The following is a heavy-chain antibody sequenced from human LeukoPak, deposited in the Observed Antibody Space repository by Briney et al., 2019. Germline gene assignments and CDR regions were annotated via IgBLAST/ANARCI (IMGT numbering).Heavy chain of an antibody. CDR2: TSYSGSA. V-gene: IGHV4-59*11. D-gene: IGHD6-19*01. CDR1: GVSITSHY. J-gene: IGHJ6*03. CDR3: ARAGYSSGWTPGDYYYYYYMDV. Sequence: SETLSLTCTVSGVSITSHYWNWIRQPPGKGLEWIGYTSYSGSADYNPSLKRRVTISVDTSNNQFSLKLSSVTAADTAMYYCARAGYSSGWTPGDYYYYYYMDVWGKGTTVTVSS.